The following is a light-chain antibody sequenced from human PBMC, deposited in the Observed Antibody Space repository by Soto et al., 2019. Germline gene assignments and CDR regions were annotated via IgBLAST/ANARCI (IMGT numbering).Light chain of an antibody. CDR2: DAS. CDR1: QSIRYW. Sequence: DIQMTQSPSTLSASVGDRVTITCRASQSIRYWVAWYQHKPGKAPKLLIYDASTLESGVPTRFSGSGSGTEFTLTTSILHADDFASCYCQQYHILSTFGQGTKVEI. V-gene: IGKV1-5*01. J-gene: IGKJ1*01. CDR3: QQYHILST.